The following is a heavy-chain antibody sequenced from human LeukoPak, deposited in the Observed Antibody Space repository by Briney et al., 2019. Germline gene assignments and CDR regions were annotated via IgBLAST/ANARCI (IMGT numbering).Heavy chain of an antibody. D-gene: IGHD1-26*01. CDR1: GFTFSSYA. CDR3: ARDLGDEWEPLTFDY. V-gene: IGHV3-23*01. Sequence: GGSLRLSCAASGFTFSSYAMSWVRQAPGKGLEWVSAISGSGGSTYYADSVKGRFTISRDNSKNTLYLQMNSLRAEDTAVYYCARDLGDEWEPLTFDYWGQGTLVTVSS. CDR2: ISGSGGST. J-gene: IGHJ4*02.